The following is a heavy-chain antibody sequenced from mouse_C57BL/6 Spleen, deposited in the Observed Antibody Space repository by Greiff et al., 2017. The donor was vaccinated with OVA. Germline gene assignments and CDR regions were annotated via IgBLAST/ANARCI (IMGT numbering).Heavy chain of an antibody. D-gene: IGHD2-2*01. V-gene: IGHV1-82*01. CDR2: IYPGDGDT. J-gene: IGHJ3*01. CDR1: GYAFSSSW. CDR3: SREAGYDFAGFAY. Sequence: QVQLQQSGPELVKPGASVKISCKASGYAFSSSWMNWVKQRPGKGLEWIGRIYPGDGDTNYNEKFKGKATLTADKSSSTAYMQLSSLTSEDSAVYFCSREAGYDFAGFAYWGQGTLVTVSA.